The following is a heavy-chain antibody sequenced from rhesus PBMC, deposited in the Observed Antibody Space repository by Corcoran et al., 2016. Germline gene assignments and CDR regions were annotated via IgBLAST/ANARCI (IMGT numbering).Heavy chain of an antibody. J-gene: IGHJ2*01. CDR3: ASGNRWYFDL. Sequence: QLQLQESGPGLVKPSATLSVTCVVPGGACSSRNWSWIGQPPGKGLEWIGYIYGSGSSTNYNPSLKSRVTLSVDTSKNQLSLKLSSVTAADTAVYYCASGNRWYFDLWGPGTPITISS. V-gene: IGHV4-169*02. D-gene: IGHD1-1*01. CDR2: IYGSGSST. CDR1: GGACSSRN.